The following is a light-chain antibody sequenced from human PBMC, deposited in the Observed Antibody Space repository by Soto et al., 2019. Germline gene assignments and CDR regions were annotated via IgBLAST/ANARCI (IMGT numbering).Light chain of an antibody. Sequence: DITMTQSPSTLSGSVGDRVTITCRASQTISSCLAWHQQKPGKAPKLLIYKASTLKSGVPSRFSGSGSGTEFTLTISSLQPDDFATYYCQQYNSYLGAFGQGTKVDI. CDR3: QQYNSYLGA. CDR2: KAS. CDR1: QTISSC. J-gene: IGKJ1*01. V-gene: IGKV1-5*03.